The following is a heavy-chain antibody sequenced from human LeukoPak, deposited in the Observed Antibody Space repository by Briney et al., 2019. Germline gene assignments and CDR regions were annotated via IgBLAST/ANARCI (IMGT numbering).Heavy chain of an antibody. Sequence: GASVKVSCKASGYTFTGYYMHWVRQAPGQGLEWMGWINPNSGGPIYAQKFQGRVTMTRDTSISTAYMELSRLRSDDTAVYYCAREGGASGSGTDYWGQGILVTVSS. CDR2: INPNSGGP. CDR3: AREGGASGSGTDY. V-gene: IGHV1-2*02. J-gene: IGHJ4*02. D-gene: IGHD3-10*01. CDR1: GYTFTGYY.